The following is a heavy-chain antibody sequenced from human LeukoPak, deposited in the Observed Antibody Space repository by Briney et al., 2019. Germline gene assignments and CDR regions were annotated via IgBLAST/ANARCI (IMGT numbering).Heavy chain of an antibody. CDR3: ARSGITVFGSYYYYGMDV. CDR1: GGSFSGYY. J-gene: IGHJ6*02. CDR2: INHSGST. V-gene: IGHV4-34*01. Sequence: SETLSLTCAVYGGSFSGYYWSWIRQPPGKGLEWIGEINHSGSTNYNPSLKSRVTMSVDTSKNQFSLKLSSVTAADTAVYYCARSGITVFGSYYYYGMDVWGQGTTVTVSS. D-gene: IGHD3-3*01.